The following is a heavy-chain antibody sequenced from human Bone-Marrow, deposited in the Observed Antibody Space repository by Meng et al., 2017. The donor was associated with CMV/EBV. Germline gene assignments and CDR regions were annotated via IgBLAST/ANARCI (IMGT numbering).Heavy chain of an antibody. CDR2: ISYDGSNK. CDR3: ARGTGLLWSTYGMDV. Sequence: GESLKISCKGSGYSFTSYWIGWVRQAPGKGLEWVAVISYDGSNKYYADSVKGRFTISRDNSKNTLYLQMNSLRAEDTAVYYCARGTGLLWSTYGMDVWGQGTTVTVSS. V-gene: IGHV3-30*19. J-gene: IGHJ6*02. CDR1: GYSFTSYW. D-gene: IGHD3-10*01.